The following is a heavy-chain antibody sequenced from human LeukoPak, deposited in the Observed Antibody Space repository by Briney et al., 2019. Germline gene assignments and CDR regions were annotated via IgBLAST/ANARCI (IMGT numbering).Heavy chain of an antibody. CDR1: GFTFSNYW. D-gene: IGHD2-2*01. CDR2: IQDSGSQK. J-gene: IGHJ4*02. Sequence: GGSLRLSCAASGFTFSNYWMTWVRQAPGKGLEWVASIQDSGSQKNYGDSVKGRFTISRDNAKNSLYLQMNNLRAEDTALYYCARDGGSAMPFDSWGQGTLVTVSS. CDR3: ARDGGSAMPFDS. V-gene: IGHV3-7*01.